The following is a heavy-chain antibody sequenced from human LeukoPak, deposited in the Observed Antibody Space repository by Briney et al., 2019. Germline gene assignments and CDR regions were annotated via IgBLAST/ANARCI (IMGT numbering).Heavy chain of an antibody. D-gene: IGHD3-22*01. V-gene: IGHV3-30*02. Sequence: GGSLRLSCAASGFTFSSYGMHWVRQAPGKGLEWVAFIRYDGSNKYYADSVKGRFTISRDNSKNTLYLQMNSLRAEDTAVYYCAKAFNYYDSRTHMGADAFDIWGQGTMVTVSS. CDR1: GFTFSSYG. CDR3: AKAFNYYDSRTHMGADAFDI. J-gene: IGHJ3*02. CDR2: IRYDGSNK.